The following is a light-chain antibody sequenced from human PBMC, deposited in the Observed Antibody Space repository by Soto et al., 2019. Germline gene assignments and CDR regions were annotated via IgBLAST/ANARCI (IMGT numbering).Light chain of an antibody. V-gene: IGLV2-14*01. CDR1: SSDVGGYNY. CDR3: QSYDSSLSGYV. CDR2: EVS. J-gene: IGLJ1*01. Sequence: QSVLTQPASVSGSSGQSITISCTGTSSDVGGYNYVSWYQQHPGKAPKLMIYEVSNRPSGVSNRFSGSKSGNTASLTISGLQAEDEADYYCQSYDSSLSGYVFGTGTKVTVL.